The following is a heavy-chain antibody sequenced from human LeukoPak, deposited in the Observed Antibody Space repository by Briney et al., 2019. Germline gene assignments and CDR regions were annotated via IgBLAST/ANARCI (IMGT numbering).Heavy chain of an antibody. CDR3: ARLPVPAAVYDY. Sequence: PGGSLRLSCAASGFTFSSYAMQWVRQAPGKGLEWVAVISYDGSNKYYADSVKGRFTISRDNSKNTLYLQMNSLRAEDTAVYYCARLPVPAAVYDYWGQGTLVTVSS. J-gene: IGHJ4*02. V-gene: IGHV3-30*01. D-gene: IGHD2-2*01. CDR2: ISYDGSNK. CDR1: GFTFSSYA.